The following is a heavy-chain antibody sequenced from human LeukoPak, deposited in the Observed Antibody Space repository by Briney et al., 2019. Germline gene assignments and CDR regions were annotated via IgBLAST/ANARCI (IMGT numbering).Heavy chain of an antibody. CDR2: IIPILGTA. CDR1: GGTFSSYA. J-gene: IGHJ4*02. D-gene: IGHD2-2*01. CDR3: ARGGYCSSTSCYAVLDY. V-gene: IGHV1-69*13. Sequence: GASVKVSCKASGGTFSSYAISRVRQAPGQGLEWMGGIIPILGTANYAQKFQGRVTITADESTSTAYMELSSLRSEDTAVNYCARGGYCSSTSCYAVLDYWGQGTLVTVSS.